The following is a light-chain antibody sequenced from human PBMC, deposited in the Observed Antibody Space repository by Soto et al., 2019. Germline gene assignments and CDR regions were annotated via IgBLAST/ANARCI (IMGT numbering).Light chain of an antibody. J-gene: IGKJ4*01. CDR2: DAS. V-gene: IGKV3-11*01. Sequence: EIVLTQSPATLSLSPGERATLSCRASQSVSSYLAWYQHKPGQAPRLLIYDASNRGTGIPARFSGSGSGTDFTLTISTLEPEDFAVYYCQQRSNWPLTFGGGTKVEIK. CDR1: QSVSSY. CDR3: QQRSNWPLT.